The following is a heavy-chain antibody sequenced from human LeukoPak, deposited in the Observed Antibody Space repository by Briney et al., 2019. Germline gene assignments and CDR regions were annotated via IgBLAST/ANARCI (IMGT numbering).Heavy chain of an antibody. V-gene: IGHV3-7*01. Sequence: TGGSLRLSCAAPGFTFSSYWMSWVRQAPGKGLEWVANIKQDGSEKYYVDSVKGRFTISRDNAKNSLYLQMNSLRAEDTAVYYCARGGIPRRYFDYWGQGTLVTVSS. J-gene: IGHJ4*02. CDR3: ARGGIPRRYFDY. D-gene: IGHD2-2*02. CDR1: GFTFSSYW. CDR2: IKQDGSEK.